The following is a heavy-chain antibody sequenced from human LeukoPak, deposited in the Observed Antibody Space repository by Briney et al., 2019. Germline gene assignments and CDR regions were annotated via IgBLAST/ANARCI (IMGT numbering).Heavy chain of an antibody. CDR1: GYTFTSYD. V-gene: IGHV1-8*03. Sequence: ASVKVSCKASGYTFTSYDINWVRQATGQGLEWMGWMNPNSGNTGYAQKFQGRVTITRNTSISTAYMELSSLRSEDTAVYYCARVYKTRDYSNENLDYWGQGTLVTVSS. J-gene: IGHJ4*02. CDR3: ARVYKTRDYSNENLDY. CDR2: MNPNSGNT. D-gene: IGHD4-11*01.